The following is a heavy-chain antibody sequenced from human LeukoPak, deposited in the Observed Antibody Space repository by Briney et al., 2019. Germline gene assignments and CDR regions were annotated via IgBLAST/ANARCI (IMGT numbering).Heavy chain of an antibody. Sequence: PSETLSLTCTVSGGSISTNYWSWLRQPPGKGLEWIGYVYYSGSTNYKPSLKSRVTISVDTSKNQFSLKLSSVTAADTAVYYCARGELNFDYWGQGTLVTVSS. CDR3: ARGELNFDY. CDR1: GGSISTNY. D-gene: IGHD1-26*01. J-gene: IGHJ4*02. V-gene: IGHV4-59*12. CDR2: VYYSGST.